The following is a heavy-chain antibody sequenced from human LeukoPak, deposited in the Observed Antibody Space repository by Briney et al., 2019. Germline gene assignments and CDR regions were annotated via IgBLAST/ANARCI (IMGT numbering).Heavy chain of an antibody. CDR3: ARDPSWSSSFNWFDP. Sequence: SQTLSLTCTVSGGSISSGSYYWSWIRQPAGKGLEWIGRIYTSGSTNYNPSLKSRVTISVDTSKNQFSLKLSSVTAADTAVYYCARDPSWSSSFNWFDPWGQGTLVTVSS. D-gene: IGHD6-13*01. CDR2: IYTSGST. CDR1: GGSISSGSYY. J-gene: IGHJ5*02. V-gene: IGHV4-61*02.